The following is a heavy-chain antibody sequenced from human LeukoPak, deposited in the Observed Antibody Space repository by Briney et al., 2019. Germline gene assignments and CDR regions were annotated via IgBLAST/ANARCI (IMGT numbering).Heavy chain of an antibody. CDR1: GFTFNSYP. CDR3: ARPKSPYKNHHYDFYMDV. CDR2: ITVNGGTQ. D-gene: IGHD5-24*01. Sequence: GGSLRLSWAASGFTFNSYPMHWVRQAPGKGLEYVSGITVNGGTQYYADSVKSRFTISRDNSKNTLFLQLGGLTPDDTPVYYCARPKSPYKNHHYDFYMDVWGKGTTVAVSS. V-gene: IGHV3-64*02. J-gene: IGHJ6*03.